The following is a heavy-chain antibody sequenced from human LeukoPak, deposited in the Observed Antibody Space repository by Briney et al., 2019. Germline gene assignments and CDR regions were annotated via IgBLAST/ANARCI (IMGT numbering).Heavy chain of an antibody. CDR3: ARATVTIPYYYYYMDV. CDR2: IYTSGST. Sequence: PSETLSLTCTVSGGSISSGSYYWSWIRQPAGKGLEWIGRIYTSGSTNYNPSLKSRVTISVDTSKNQFSLKLSSVTAADTAVYYCARATVTIPYYYYYMDVWGKGTTVTVSS. J-gene: IGHJ6*03. D-gene: IGHD4-11*01. CDR1: GGSISSGSYY. V-gene: IGHV4-61*02.